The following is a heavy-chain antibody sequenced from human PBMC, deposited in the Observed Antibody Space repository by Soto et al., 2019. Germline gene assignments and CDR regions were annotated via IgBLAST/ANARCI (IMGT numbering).Heavy chain of an antibody. CDR2: INTYNGNT. Sequence: ASVKVSCKASGYSFTRYGIAWARQAPGQGLEWMGWINTYNGNTNYAQNLQGRVTLTTDTSTSTAYMELTSLRSNDTAIYYCAMVEVYVTPSPQDVCGQGTTVTVSS. CDR1: GYSFTRYG. J-gene: IGHJ6*01. CDR3: AMVEVYVTPSPQDV. D-gene: IGHD3-16*02. V-gene: IGHV1-18*01.